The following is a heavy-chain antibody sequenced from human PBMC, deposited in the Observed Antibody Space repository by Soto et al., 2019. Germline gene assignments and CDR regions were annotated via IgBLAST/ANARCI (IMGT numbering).Heavy chain of an antibody. J-gene: IGHJ4*02. D-gene: IGHD3-3*01. CDR3: ARGGAEDFWSGYSSKPIDY. Sequence: QVQLVESGGGVVQPGRSLRLSCAASGFTFSSYGMHWVRQAPGKGLEWVAVIWYDGSNKNYADSVKGRFTISRDNSKKALYLKTNILRTEDTAVYYCARGGAEDFWSGYSSKPIDYWGQGTLVTVSS. V-gene: IGHV3-33*01. CDR2: IWYDGSNK. CDR1: GFTFSSYG.